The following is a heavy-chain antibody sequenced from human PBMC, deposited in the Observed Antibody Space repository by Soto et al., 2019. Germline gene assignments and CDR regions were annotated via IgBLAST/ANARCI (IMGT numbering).Heavy chain of an antibody. CDR3: ASRSPALDY. CDR2: IWSDGGNK. CDR1: GFPFSTSG. V-gene: IGHV3-33*01. Sequence: QVQLVESGGGVVQPGRSLRLSCAASGFPFSTSGMHWVRQAPGKGLEWVAVIWSDGGNKYYADSVKGRFTIYRDNSKNMLYLQINSLRSDDTAVYHFASRSPALDYRGQGTLVTVSS. J-gene: IGHJ4*02. D-gene: IGHD2-2*01.